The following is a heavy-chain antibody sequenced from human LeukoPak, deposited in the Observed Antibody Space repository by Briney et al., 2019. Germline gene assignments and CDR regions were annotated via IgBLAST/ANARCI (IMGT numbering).Heavy chain of an antibody. CDR3: ARGPSAGNWFDP. V-gene: IGHV4-61*02. J-gene: IGHJ5*02. CDR1: GGSISSSNYY. CDR2: IYTSEST. Sequence: PSQTLSLTCSVSGGSISSSNYYWSWIRQPAGKGLEWIGRIYTSESTNYNPSLKSRVTISVDTSRNQFSLKLSSVTAADTAVYYCARGPSAGNWFDPWGQGTLVTVSS. D-gene: IGHD6-13*01.